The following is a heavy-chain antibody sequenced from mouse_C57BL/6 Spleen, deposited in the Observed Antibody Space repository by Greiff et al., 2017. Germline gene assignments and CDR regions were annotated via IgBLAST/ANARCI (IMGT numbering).Heavy chain of an antibody. J-gene: IGHJ2*01. D-gene: IGHD2-4*01. CDR1: GYSITSGYY. V-gene: IGHV3-6*01. CDR2: ISYDGSN. CDR3: GYDYDEGYYFDY. Sequence: EVKLQESGPGLVKPSQSLSLTCSVTGYSITSGYYWNWIRQFPGNKLEWMGYISYDGSNNYNPSLKNRISITRDTSKNQFFLKLNSLNTEDTATCYLGYDYDEGYYFDYWGQGTTLTVSS.